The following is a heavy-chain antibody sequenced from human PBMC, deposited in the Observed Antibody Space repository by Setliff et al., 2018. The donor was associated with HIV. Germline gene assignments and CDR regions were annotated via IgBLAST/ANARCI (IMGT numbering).Heavy chain of an antibody. V-gene: IGHV3-21*01. D-gene: IGHD5-18*01. CDR3: ARVADGYNSYFDY. CDR2: ISSFGKYI. CDR1: GFTFSDYG. Sequence: GGSLRLSCAASGFTFSDYGMHWVRQSPGKGPEWVSFISSFGKYIYYGDSVKGRFFISRDNTRNLLYLEMRSLRAEDTAVYYCARVADGYNSYFDYWGQGIVVTVSS. J-gene: IGHJ4*02.